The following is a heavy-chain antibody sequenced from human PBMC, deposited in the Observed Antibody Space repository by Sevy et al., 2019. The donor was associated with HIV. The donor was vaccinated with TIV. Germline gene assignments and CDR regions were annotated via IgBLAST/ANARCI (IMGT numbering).Heavy chain of an antibody. CDR2: IRSKPYAGTV. D-gene: IGHD2-21*02. V-gene: IGHV3-49*03. J-gene: IGHJ6*02. CDR1: GFTFGDHS. CDR3: SRARGGYGYFYYGLDV. Sequence: GESLKISCAASGFTFGDHSMIWFRQAPGKGLEWVGFIRSKPYAGTVEYAASVKGRFTISRDDSKSMVFLQMNSLKPDDTAVYYCSRARGGYGYFYYGLDVWGQGTTVTVSS.